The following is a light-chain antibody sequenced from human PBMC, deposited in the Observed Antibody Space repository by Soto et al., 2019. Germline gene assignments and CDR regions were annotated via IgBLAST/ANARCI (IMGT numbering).Light chain of an antibody. Sequence: DIQMTQSPSTLSASVGDRVTITCRASQSISSWLAWYQQRPGKAPKLLIYDASSLQSGVPSRFSGSGSGTEFTLTISSLQPDEFATYYCQQYNSYSPAFGQGNTVDIK. J-gene: IGKJ1*01. V-gene: IGKV1-5*01. CDR2: DAS. CDR1: QSISSW. CDR3: QQYNSYSPA.